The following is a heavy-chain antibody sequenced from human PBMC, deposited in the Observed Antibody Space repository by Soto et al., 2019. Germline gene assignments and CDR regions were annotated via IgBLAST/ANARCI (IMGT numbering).Heavy chain of an antibody. V-gene: IGHV3-33*01. D-gene: IGHD3-10*01. Sequence: GGSLRLSCAASGFTFSSYGMHWVRQAPGKGLEWVAVIWYDGSNKYYADSVKGRFTISRDNSKNTLYLQMNSLRAEDMAVYYCARDMVRGVMVYYYGMDVWGQGTTVTVSS. J-gene: IGHJ6*02. CDR1: GFTFSSYG. CDR3: ARDMVRGVMVYYYGMDV. CDR2: IWYDGSNK.